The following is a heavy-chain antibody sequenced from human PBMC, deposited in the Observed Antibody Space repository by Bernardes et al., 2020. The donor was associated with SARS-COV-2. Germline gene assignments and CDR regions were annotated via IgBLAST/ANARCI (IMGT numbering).Heavy chain of an antibody. J-gene: IGHJ4*02. CDR2: INEDGSRI. CDR3: AKDFTGTYDY. D-gene: IGHD1-7*01. CDR1: GFTLSTYW. Sequence: GGSLRLSCAASGFTLSTYWMHWVCQAPGKGLVWVARINEDGSRIDYADSVRGRVTISRDSAKNTLYLQMNSLGAEDTALYYCAKDFTGTYDYWGQGTLVTVSS. V-gene: IGHV3-74*01.